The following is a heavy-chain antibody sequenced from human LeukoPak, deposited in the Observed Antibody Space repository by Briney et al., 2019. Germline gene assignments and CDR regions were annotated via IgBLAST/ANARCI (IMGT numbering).Heavy chain of an antibody. V-gene: IGHV1-2*02. CDR2: INPNSGGT. D-gene: IGHD2-21*01. CDR1: GYTFTAYY. Sequence: ASVKVPCKASGYTFTAYYMHWVRQAPGQGLEWMGWINPNSGGTSYAQRFQGRVTMTRDTSISTVYMQLSRLRSDDTAVYYCASTPRGIADFEYWGQGTLVTVSS. CDR3: ASTPRGIADFEY. J-gene: IGHJ4*02.